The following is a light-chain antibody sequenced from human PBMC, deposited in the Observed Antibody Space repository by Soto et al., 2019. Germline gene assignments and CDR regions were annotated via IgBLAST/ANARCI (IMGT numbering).Light chain of an antibody. CDR2: DVS. Sequence: SALTQPASVSGSPGQSITISCTGTSSDVGGYNYVSWYQQHPDNAPKLMIYDVSDRPSGVSNRFSGSKSGNTASLTISGLQAEDEADYYCSSYTSSSTQVFGTGTKLTVL. J-gene: IGLJ1*01. CDR1: SSDVGGYNY. V-gene: IGLV2-14*01. CDR3: SSYTSSSTQV.